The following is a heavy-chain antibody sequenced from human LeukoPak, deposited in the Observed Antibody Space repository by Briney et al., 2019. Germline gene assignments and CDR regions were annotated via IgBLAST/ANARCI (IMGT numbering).Heavy chain of an antibody. CDR1: GYSISSGYY. D-gene: IGHD3-3*01. CDR2: IYHSGST. J-gene: IGHJ6*03. CDR3: ARVRATEFWSGYYNYYYYYMDV. Sequence: PSETLSLTCTVSGYSISSGYYWGWIRQPPGKGLEWIGSIYHSGSTYYNPSLKSRVTISVDTSKNQFSLKLSSVTAADTAVYYCARVRATEFWSGYYNYYYYYMDVWGKGTTVTVS. V-gene: IGHV4-38-2*02.